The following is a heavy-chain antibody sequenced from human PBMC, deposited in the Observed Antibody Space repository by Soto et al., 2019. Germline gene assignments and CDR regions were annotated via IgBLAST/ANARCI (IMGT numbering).Heavy chain of an antibody. J-gene: IGHJ6*02. CDR2: IIPIFGTA. Sequence: QVQLVQSGAEVKKPGSSVKVSCKASGGTFSSYAISWVRQAPGQGLEWMGGIIPIFGTANYAQKFQGRVTITADESTSTASVELSSLRSEDTDVYYCARDDVDTAMPYGMDVWGQGTTVTVSS. V-gene: IGHV1-69*12. CDR1: GGTFSSYA. D-gene: IGHD5-18*01. CDR3: ARDDVDTAMPYGMDV.